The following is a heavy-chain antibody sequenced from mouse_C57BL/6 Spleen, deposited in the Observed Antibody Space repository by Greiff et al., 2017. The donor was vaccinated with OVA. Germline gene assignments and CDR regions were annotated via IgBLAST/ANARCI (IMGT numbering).Heavy chain of an antibody. CDR1: GYTFTSYW. CDR3: ARHDYDRDFAY. CDR2: IHPNSGST. J-gene: IGHJ3*01. V-gene: IGHV1-64*01. Sequence: QVQLQQPGAELVKPGASVKLSCKASGYTFTSYWMHWVKQRPGQGLEWIGMIHPNSGSTNYNEKFKSKATLTVDKSSSTAYMQLSSLTSEDSAVYYCARHDYDRDFAYWGQGTLVTVSA. D-gene: IGHD2-4*01.